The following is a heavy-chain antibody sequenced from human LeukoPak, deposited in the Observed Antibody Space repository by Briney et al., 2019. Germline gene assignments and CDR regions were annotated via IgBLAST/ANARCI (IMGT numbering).Heavy chain of an antibody. D-gene: IGHD2-15*01. J-gene: IGHJ3*02. Sequence: PETLSLTCTVSGGSISSYYWSWIRQPAEKGLEWIGRVYSSGSTNYNPSLKSRVTMSVDTSKNQFSLKLSSVTAADTAVYYCARGRYCSADICSGGDAFDIWGQGTMVSVSS. CDR2: VYSSGST. CDR3: ARGRYCSADICSGGDAFDI. CDR1: GGSISSYY. V-gene: IGHV4-4*07.